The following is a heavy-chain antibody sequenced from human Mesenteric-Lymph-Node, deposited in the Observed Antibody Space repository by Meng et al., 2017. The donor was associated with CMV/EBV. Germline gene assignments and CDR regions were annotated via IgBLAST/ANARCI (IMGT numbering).Heavy chain of an antibody. J-gene: IGHJ6*02. CDR3: LMTAWYSYGMDV. CDR1: GYTFTSYY. V-gene: IGHV1-46*01. D-gene: IGHD2-15*01. Sequence: ASVKVSCKASGYTFTSYYMHWVRQAPGQGLEWMGIINPSGGSTSYAQKFQGRVTMTRDTSTSTVYMELSRLRSDDTAVYFCLMTAWYSYGMDVWGQGTTVTVSS. CDR2: INPSGGST.